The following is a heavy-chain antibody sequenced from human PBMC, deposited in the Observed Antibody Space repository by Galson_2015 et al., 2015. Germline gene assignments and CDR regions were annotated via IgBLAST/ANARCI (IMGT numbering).Heavy chain of an antibody. J-gene: IGHJ2*01. CDR2: IGTAGDT. CDR3: ARANYGSGRPSSWYFDL. D-gene: IGHD3-10*01. Sequence: SLRLSCAASGFIFSFYDMHWVRQVTGKGLEWVSAIGTAGDTYYPGSVKGRFTISRENAKNSLYLQMNSLRAGDTAVYYCARANYGSGRPSSWYFDLWGRGTLVTVSP. V-gene: IGHV3-13*01. CDR1: GFIFSFYD.